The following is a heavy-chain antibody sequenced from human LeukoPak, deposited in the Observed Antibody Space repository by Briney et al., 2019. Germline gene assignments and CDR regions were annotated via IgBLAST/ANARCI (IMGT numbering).Heavy chain of an antibody. CDR3: ARALKYCSGGSCYHFDF. D-gene: IGHD2-15*01. CDR2: IIPIFGTA. Sequence: GASVKVSCKASGGTFSSYAISWVRQAPGQGLEWMGGIIPIFGTANYAQKFQGRVTITTDESTSTAYMELSSLRSEDTAVYYCARALKYCSGGSCYHFDFWGQGTLVTVSS. J-gene: IGHJ4*02. V-gene: IGHV1-69*05. CDR1: GGTFSSYA.